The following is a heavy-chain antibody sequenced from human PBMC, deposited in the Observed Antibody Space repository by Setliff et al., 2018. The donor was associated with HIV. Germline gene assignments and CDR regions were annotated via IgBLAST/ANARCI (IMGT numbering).Heavy chain of an antibody. CDR1: GGTFSSYA. V-gene: IGHV1-69*13. J-gene: IGHJ5*02. CDR3: ARRVGQWLVHGWFDP. D-gene: IGHD6-19*01. Sequence: GASVKVSCKASGGTFSSYAISWVRQAPGQGLEWMGGIIPIFGTANYAQKFQGRVTITADESTSTAYMELSSLRSEDTAVYYCARRVGQWLVHGWFDPWGQGILVTVSS. CDR2: IIPIFGTA.